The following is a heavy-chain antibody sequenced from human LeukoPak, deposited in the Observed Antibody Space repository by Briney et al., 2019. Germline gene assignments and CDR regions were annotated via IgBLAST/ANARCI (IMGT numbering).Heavy chain of an antibody. J-gene: IGHJ3*02. CDR2: ISPHSGFT. CDR3: ARQTGDDALDI. CDR1: GYTLTGHY. V-gene: IGHV1-2*02. D-gene: IGHD7-27*01. Sequence: GASVKVSCKASGYTLTGHYIHWVRQAPGQGLEWMGWISPHSGFTMYPQRFQGRVTMTTDTSISTAFLEVRRLRSDDTAAYYCARQTGDDALDIWGQGTMTTVYS.